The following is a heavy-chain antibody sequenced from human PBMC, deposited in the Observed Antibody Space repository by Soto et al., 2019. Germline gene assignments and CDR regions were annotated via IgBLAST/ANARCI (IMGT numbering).Heavy chain of an antibody. Sequence: GGSLRLSCAASGFTFSSYAMHWVRQAPGEGLEWVAVISYDGGSNKYYADSVKGRFTISRDNSRNTLYLQMNSLRAEDTAVYYCARVVATITDYYYGMDVWGQGTTVTVS. CDR1: GFTFSSYA. D-gene: IGHD5-12*01. CDR3: ARVVATITDYYYGMDV. V-gene: IGHV3-30-3*01. CDR2: ISYDGGSNK. J-gene: IGHJ6*02.